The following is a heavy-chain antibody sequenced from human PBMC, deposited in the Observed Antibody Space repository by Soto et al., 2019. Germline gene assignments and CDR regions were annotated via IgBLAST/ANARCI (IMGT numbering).Heavy chain of an antibody. V-gene: IGHV3-30-3*01. CDR2: ISYDGSNK. D-gene: IGHD2-15*01. J-gene: IGHJ5*02. Sequence: GGSLRLSCAASGFTFSSYAMHWVRQAPGKGLEWVAVISYDGSNKYYADSVKGRFTISRDNSKNTLYLQMNSLRAEDTAVYYCARLVVAAIVDWFDPWGQGTLVTV. CDR3: ARLVVAAIVDWFDP. CDR1: GFTFSSYA.